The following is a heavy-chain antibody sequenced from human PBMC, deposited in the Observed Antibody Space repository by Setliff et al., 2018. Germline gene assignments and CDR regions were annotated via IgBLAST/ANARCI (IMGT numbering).Heavy chain of an antibody. Sequence: PEETLSLTCTVSGDSIINYYWSWIRQPPGKGLEWIGNIYSSGSTNYNPSLKSRVTISVDTSKNQFSLNLTSVTAADTAVYYCAREGFYCTNGVCYRPLDYWGQGTLVTVSS. D-gene: IGHD2-8*01. CDR3: AREGFYCTNGVCYRPLDY. J-gene: IGHJ4*02. V-gene: IGHV4-4*08. CDR2: IYSSGST. CDR1: GDSIINYY.